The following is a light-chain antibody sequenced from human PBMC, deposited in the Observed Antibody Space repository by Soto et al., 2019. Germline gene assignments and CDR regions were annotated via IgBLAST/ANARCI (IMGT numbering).Light chain of an antibody. V-gene: IGLV2-14*03. CDR3: ASYTTSSTYV. CDR2: DVT. CDR1: SSDVGGFNY. J-gene: IGLJ1*01. Sequence: QSALTQPASVSGSPGHSIAISCTGTSSDVGGFNYVSWYQQHPGKAPKLLIYDVTSRPSGVSDRFSGSKSANTASLTISGLQAEDEADYYCASYTTSSTYVFGTGTKLTVL.